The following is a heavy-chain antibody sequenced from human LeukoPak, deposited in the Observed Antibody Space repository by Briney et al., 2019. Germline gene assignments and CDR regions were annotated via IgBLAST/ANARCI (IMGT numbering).Heavy chain of an antibody. CDR3: AKAQWLGGDEMDAFDI. D-gene: IGHD6-19*01. J-gene: IGHJ3*02. V-gene: IGHV3-30*02. CDR2: ILYHGSDK. CDR1: EFTFSSYG. Sequence: PGGSLRLSYAASEFTFSSYGMHWVRQAPGKGLEWVSFILYHGSDKYYADSVKGRFTISRDNSRNTLYLQMNSLRAEDTAVYYCAKAQWLGGDEMDAFDIWGQGTMVTVSS.